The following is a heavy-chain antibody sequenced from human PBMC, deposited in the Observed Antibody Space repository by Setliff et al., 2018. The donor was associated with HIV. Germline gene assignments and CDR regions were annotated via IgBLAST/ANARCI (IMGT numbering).Heavy chain of an antibody. CDR3: ARDGPWIEY. D-gene: IGHD3-3*01. V-gene: IGHV4-59*01. CDR1: GDSIGTYY. CDR2: IHYSGST. J-gene: IGHJ4*02. Sequence: SETLSLTCTVSGDSIGTYYWSWIRQPPGKGLEWIGDIHYSGSTNYNPSLKSRDTISVDTPKNQFSLNLSSVTAADTAVYYCARDGPWIEYWGQGTLVTVSS.